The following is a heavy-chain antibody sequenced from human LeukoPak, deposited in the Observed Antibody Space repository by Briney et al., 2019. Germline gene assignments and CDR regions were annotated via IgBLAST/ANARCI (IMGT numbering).Heavy chain of an antibody. V-gene: IGHV3-7*01. J-gene: IGHJ4*02. Sequence: PGGSLRLSCEASGFIFSNFWMSWVRQAPGKGLERVANIREDGSEAYYVDFVKGRFTISRDNDKNSLHLQMSSLRVADTAVYYCARVLYFRENSYAGPFDQWGQRTLVTVSS. CDR2: IREDGSEA. CDR3: ARVLYFRENSYAGPFDQ. D-gene: IGHD5-18*01. CDR1: GFIFSNFW.